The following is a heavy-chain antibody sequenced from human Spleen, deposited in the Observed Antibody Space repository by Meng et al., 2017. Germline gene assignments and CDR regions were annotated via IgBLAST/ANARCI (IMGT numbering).Heavy chain of an antibody. V-gene: IGHV1-69*06. Sequence: QVGRVQSGAEVKKPGSSVKVSCKASGGTFSSYAISWVRQAPGQGLEWMGGIIPIFGTANYAQKFQGRVTMTTDTSTSTAYMELRSLRSDDTAVYYCARGFAGVWPSGGFDYWGQGTLVTVSS. CDR3: ARGFAGVWPSGGFDY. J-gene: IGHJ4*02. D-gene: IGHD2-8*01. CDR1: GGTFSSYA. CDR2: IIPIFGTA.